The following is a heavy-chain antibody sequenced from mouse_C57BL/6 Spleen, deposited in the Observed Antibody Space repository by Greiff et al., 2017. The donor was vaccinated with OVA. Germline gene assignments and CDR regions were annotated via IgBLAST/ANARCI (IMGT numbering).Heavy chain of an antibody. D-gene: IGHD2-5*01. V-gene: IGHV3-6*01. CDR1: GYSITSGYY. CDR3: ASYYSNYPAWFAY. J-gene: IGHJ3*01. Sequence: EVKLVESGPGLVKPSQSLSLTCSVTGYSITSGYYWNWIRQFPGNKLEWMGYISYDGSNNYNPSLKNRISITRDTSKNQFFLKLNSVTTEDTATYYCASYYSNYPAWFAYWGQGTLVTVSA. CDR2: ISYDGSN.